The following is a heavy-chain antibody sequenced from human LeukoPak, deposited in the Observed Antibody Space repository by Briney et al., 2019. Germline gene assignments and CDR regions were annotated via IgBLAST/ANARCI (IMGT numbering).Heavy chain of an antibody. D-gene: IGHD3-22*01. CDR3: ARDSPTAGSGYPSRKINFPYYFDY. Sequence: ASVKVSCKASGYTIINFGISWVRQAPGQGLEWMGWISANSDDTNYAQKVRGRVTMTTDTSTKTVYMELRSLRSDDTAVYYCARDSPTAGSGYPSRKINFPYYFDYWGQGTLVTVSS. J-gene: IGHJ4*02. CDR1: GYTIINFG. CDR2: ISANSDDT. V-gene: IGHV1-18*01.